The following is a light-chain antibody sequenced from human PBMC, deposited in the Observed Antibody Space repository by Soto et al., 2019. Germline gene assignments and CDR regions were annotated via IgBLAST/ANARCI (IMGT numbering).Light chain of an antibody. CDR3: AAWNDRLNGYV. J-gene: IGLJ1*01. CDR2: KNN. CDR1: SSNIGSNT. V-gene: IGLV1-44*01. Sequence: QSALTQPPSASGTPGQRVTISCSGSSSNIGSNTVNWYQQLPGTAPKLLIYKNNQRPSGVPDRFSGSKSGTSASLAISGLQSEDEADYYCAAWNDRLNGYVFGTGTKVTVL.